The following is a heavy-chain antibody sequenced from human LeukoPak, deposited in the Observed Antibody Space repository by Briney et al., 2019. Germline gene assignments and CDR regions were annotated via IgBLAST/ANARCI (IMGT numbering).Heavy chain of an antibody. J-gene: IGHJ4*02. D-gene: IGHD3-22*01. V-gene: IGHV4-4*07. Sequence: SSETLSLTCTVSGGSISSYYWSWIRQPAGKGLEWIGRIYTSGSTNYNPSLKSRVTMSVDTSKNQFSLNLRSVTAADTAVYYCARWGYFDSSGYFVAEYRGQGTLVTVSS. CDR2: IYTSGST. CDR1: GGSISSYY. CDR3: ARWGYFDSSGYFVAEY.